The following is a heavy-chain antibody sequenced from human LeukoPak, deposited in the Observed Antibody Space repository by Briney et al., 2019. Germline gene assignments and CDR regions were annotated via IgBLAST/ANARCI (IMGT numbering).Heavy chain of an antibody. CDR1: GYTFTSYY. CDR2: INPSGGST. CDR3: ARDAGTTVTTWGYYYYMDV. J-gene: IGHJ6*03. D-gene: IGHD4-17*01. Sequence: EASVKVSCKASGYTFTSYYMHWVRQAPGQGLEWMGIINPSGGSTSYAQKFQGRVTMTRDTSTSTVCMELSSLRSEDTAVYYCARDAGTTVTTWGYYYYMDVWGKGTTVTISS. V-gene: IGHV1-46*01.